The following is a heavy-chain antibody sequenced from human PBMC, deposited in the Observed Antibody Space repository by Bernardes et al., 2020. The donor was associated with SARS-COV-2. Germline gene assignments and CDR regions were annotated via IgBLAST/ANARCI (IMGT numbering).Heavy chain of an antibody. CDR2: IYSSGSS. CDR1: GASISSSNYY. Sequence: SETLSLTCTVSGASISSSNYYWGWIRQPPGKGLEWVGSIYSSGSSYYNPSLQSRVSASVDTSTNQFSLRLAFMTAADTAVYYCAGSSCGIDCYIGGLRSWDYGMDVWGRGTTVTV. J-gene: IGHJ6*02. D-gene: IGHD2-21*02. V-gene: IGHV4-39*01. CDR3: AGSSCGIDCYIGGLRSWDYGMDV.